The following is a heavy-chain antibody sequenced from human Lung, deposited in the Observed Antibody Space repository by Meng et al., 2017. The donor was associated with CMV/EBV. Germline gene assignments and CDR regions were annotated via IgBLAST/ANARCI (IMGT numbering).Heavy chain of an antibody. CDR3: ARLHPEDTGYSYGYELGRFDH. D-gene: IGHD5-18*01. CDR1: GDSVSSGLYY. V-gene: IGHV4-61*01. J-gene: IGHJ4*02. Sequence: SETLSLXCSVSGDSVSSGLYYWSWVRQPPGKGLEWIGYIYYSGSSKYNPSLKSRVTTSVDMSKNQFSLEMRSVTAADTAMYYCARLHPEDTGYSYGYELGRFDHWGRGLLVPFSS. CDR2: IYYSGSS.